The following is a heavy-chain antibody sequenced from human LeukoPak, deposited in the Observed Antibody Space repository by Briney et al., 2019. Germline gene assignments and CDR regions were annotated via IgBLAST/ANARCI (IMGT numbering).Heavy chain of an antibody. D-gene: IGHD3-9*01. CDR2: ITSGGDYI. Sequence: GGSLRLSCAASGFTFNTFNMNWVRQAPGEGLEWVSSITSGGDYIYYADSVKGGFTTSRDNAKNSLSLQLNSLRVEDTAVYYCARGHYDVLAASYKWSPDYWGQGTLVTVSS. J-gene: IGHJ4*02. CDR3: ARGHYDVLAASYKWSPDY. CDR1: GFTFNTFN. V-gene: IGHV3-21*01.